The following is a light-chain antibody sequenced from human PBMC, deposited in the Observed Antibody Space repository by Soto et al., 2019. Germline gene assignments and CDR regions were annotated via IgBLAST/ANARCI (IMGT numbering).Light chain of an antibody. CDR3: QQFDDSRPAFT. V-gene: IGKV3-20*01. CDR1: QTVNSRY. CDR2: GAS. J-gene: IGKJ2*01. Sequence: ESVLTQSPGTLPLSPGERATLSCRASQTVNSRYLTWYQHKPGQAPRLLIYGASIRATGIPDRFSGSRSGADVSLTITRLAPEDSAVYYCQQFDDSRPAFTFGQGTKLEI.